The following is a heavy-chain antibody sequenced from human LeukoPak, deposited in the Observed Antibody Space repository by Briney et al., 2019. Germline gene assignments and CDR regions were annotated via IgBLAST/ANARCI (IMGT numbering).Heavy chain of an antibody. CDR3: AVDTTGDY. J-gene: IGHJ4*02. CDR2: ISGSGGGT. Sequence: PGGSLRLCCAASGFTFSNYVMSWVRQAPGEGLEWVSAISGSGGGTYYADSVKGRFTISRDNSKNTLYLQMNSLRADDTAVYYCAVDTTGDYWGQGTLVTVSS. D-gene: IGHD4-17*01. V-gene: IGHV3-23*01. CDR1: GFTFSNYV.